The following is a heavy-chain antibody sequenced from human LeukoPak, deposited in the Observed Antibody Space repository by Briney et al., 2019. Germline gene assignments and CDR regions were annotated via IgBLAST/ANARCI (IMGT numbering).Heavy chain of an antibody. CDR3: ARVPRSYYYYYYMDV. J-gene: IGHJ6*03. Sequence: EAGGSLRLSCAASGFTFSSYSMNWVRRAPGKGLEWIGSIYYSRSTYYNPSLKSRVTISVDTSKNHFSLKLSSVTAADTAVYYCARVPRSYYYYYYMDVWGKGTTVTVSS. V-gene: IGHV4-39*07. CDR2: IYYSRST. CDR1: GFTFSSYS.